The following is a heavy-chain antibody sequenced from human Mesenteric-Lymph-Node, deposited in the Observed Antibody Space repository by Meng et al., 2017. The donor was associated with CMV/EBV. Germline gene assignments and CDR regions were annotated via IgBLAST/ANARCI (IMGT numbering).Heavy chain of an antibody. Sequence: GESLKISCAASGLTFSSYWMHWVRQAPGKGLVWVSRINSDGSSTSYADSVKGRFTISRDNAKNTLYLQMNSLRAEDTAVYYCARGGVLRSLWGQGTLVTVSS. CDR3: ARGGVLRSL. CDR2: INSDGSST. J-gene: IGHJ4*02. V-gene: IGHV3-74*01. CDR1: GLTFSSYW. D-gene: IGHD3-3*01.